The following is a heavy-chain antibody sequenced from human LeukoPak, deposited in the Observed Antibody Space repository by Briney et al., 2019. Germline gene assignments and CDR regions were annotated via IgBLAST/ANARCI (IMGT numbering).Heavy chain of an antibody. Sequence: SETLSLTCAVYGRSFSGYYWSWIRQPPGKGLEWIGEINHRGSTNYNSSRKIRVTISVDTSKDQFSLKLSSVTAADTAVYYWASMRDYWGQGTLGTVSS. CDR1: GRSFSGYY. V-gene: IGHV4-34*01. CDR2: INHRGST. J-gene: IGHJ4*02. CDR3: ASMRDY.